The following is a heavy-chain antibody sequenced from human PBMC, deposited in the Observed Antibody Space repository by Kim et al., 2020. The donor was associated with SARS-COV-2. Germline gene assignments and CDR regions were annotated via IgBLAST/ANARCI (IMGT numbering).Heavy chain of an antibody. Sequence: QERPGRVTMTTDPSTSTAYMELRSLRSDDTAVYYCARGSSGGYGEYYFDYWGQGTLVTVSS. CDR3: ARGSSGGYGEYYFDY. D-gene: IGHD5-18*01. V-gene: IGHV1-18*01. J-gene: IGHJ4*02.